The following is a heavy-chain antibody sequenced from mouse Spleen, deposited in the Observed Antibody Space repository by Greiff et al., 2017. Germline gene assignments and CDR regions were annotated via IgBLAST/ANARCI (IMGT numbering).Heavy chain of an antibody. V-gene: IGHV5-6*02. J-gene: IGHJ2*01. CDR1: GFTFSSYG. CDR2: ISSGGSYT. D-gene: IGHD1-1*01. CDR3: ARRYYGSSPFDY. Sequence: EVKLMESGGDLVKPGGSLKLSCAASGFTFSSYGMSWVRQTPDKRLEWVATISSGGSYTYYPDSVKGRFTISRDNAKNTLYLQMSSLKSEDTAMYYCARRYYGSSPFDYWGQGTTLTVSS.